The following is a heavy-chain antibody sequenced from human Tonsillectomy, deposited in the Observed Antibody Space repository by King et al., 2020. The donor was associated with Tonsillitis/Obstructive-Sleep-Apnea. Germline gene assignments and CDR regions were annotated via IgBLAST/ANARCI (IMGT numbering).Heavy chain of an antibody. J-gene: IGHJ6*02. CDR1: GYSFTTYW. Sequence: QLVQSGAEVKKPGESLKISCKGSGYSFTTYWIAWVRQMPGKGLEWMGIIYPDDSDTRYSPSFQGQVTIPADKSISTAYLQWSSLKASDTAMYYCASYSTYDFWNDYPDNYYYYYGMDVWGQGTTVTVSS. CDR2: IYPDDSDT. V-gene: IGHV5-51*03. CDR3: ASYSTYDFWNDYPDNYYYYYGMDV. D-gene: IGHD3-3*01.